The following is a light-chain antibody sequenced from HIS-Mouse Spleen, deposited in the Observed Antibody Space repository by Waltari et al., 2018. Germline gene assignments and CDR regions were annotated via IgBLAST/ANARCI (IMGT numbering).Light chain of an antibody. CDR2: WAS. Sequence: DILMTQSPDSLAAALGERATTNCKTSRSVLYISNNKNYLAWYQQKPGQPPKLLIYWASTRETGVPERFSGSGSGTDFTLTISSLQAEDVAIYYCQQYYSTPRTFGQGTKVEIK. CDR1: RSVLYISNNKNY. V-gene: IGKV4-1*01. CDR3: QQYYSTPRT. J-gene: IGKJ1*01.